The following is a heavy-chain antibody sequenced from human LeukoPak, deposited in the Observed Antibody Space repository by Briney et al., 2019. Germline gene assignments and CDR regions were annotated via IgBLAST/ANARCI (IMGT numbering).Heavy chain of an antibody. Sequence: PSETLSLTCTVSGGSISSYYWSWIRQPPGKGLEWIGYIYYSGGTNYNPSLKSRVTISVDTSQNQFSLKLSSVTAADTAVYYCARFNDSSGYYFDAFDIWGQGTMVTVSS. D-gene: IGHD3-22*01. CDR1: GGSISSYY. J-gene: IGHJ3*02. V-gene: IGHV4-59*01. CDR2: IYYSGGT. CDR3: ARFNDSSGYYFDAFDI.